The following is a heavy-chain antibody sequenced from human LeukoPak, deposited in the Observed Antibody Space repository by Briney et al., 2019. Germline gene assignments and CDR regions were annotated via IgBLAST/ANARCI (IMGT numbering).Heavy chain of an antibody. Sequence: ASVKVSCKTSGNTFTSYDINWLRQATGQGLEWMGWMNPNTGNADSAQKFQGRVTMTSNISISTAYVELSSLRSEDTALYYCARCTGGDCGGAFDMWGQGTMVIVSS. D-gene: IGHD2-21*02. J-gene: IGHJ3*02. CDR1: GNTFTSYD. CDR2: MNPNTGNA. V-gene: IGHV1-8*01. CDR3: ARCTGGDCGGAFDM.